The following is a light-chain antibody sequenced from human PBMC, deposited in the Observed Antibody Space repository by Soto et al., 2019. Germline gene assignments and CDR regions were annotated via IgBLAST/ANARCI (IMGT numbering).Light chain of an antibody. Sequence: EIVLTQSPGTLSLSPGERATLSCRASQTVSSNYLAWCQQRPGQAPRLLIYGASTRAAGIPDRFSGSGSGTDFTLTITRLEPEDSAVYLCQQYTGPPTTFGQGTRLEIK. V-gene: IGKV3-20*01. CDR3: QQYTGPPTT. CDR1: QTVSSNY. J-gene: IGKJ5*01. CDR2: GAS.